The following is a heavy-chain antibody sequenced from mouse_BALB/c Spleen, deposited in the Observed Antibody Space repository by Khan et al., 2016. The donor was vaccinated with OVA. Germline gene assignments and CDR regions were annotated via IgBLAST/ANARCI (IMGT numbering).Heavy chain of an antibody. J-gene: IGHJ4*01. CDR2: IWSDGST. V-gene: IGHV2-6-1*01. Sequence: QVQLKESGPGLVAPSQSLSITCTISGFSLTNYGVHWVRQPPGKGLEWLVVIWSDGSTTYNSALKSRLTITKDNSKSQVFLEMNSLQTDDTAIYFCARQPYYHYNVMDYWGQGTSVNVSS. D-gene: IGHD2-4*01. CDR3: ARQPYYHYNVMDY. CDR1: GFSLTNYG.